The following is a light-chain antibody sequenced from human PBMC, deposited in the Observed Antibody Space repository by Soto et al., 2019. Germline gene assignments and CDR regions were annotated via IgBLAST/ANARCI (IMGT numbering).Light chain of an antibody. Sequence: QSVLTQPPSVSGALGQRVTISCTGSSSNIGAGYDVHWYKQLPETAPKLLIYGNNKRPSGVPDRFSGSKSGTSASLAITGLQAEDEADYYCQSYDSSLSGSLFGGGTKVTVL. J-gene: IGLJ3*02. V-gene: IGLV1-40*01. CDR2: GNN. CDR3: QSYDSSLSGSL. CDR1: SSNIGAGYD.